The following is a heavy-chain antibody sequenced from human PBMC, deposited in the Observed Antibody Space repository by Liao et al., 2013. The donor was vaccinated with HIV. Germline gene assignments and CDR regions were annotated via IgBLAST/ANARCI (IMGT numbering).Heavy chain of an antibody. V-gene: IGHV4-61*02. CDR1: GVSISNANHY. J-gene: IGHJ4*02. D-gene: IGHD1-14*01. Sequence: QVQLQESGPGLVKPSQTLSLTCTVSGVSISNANHYWTWIRQPAGKGLEWMGESNHVGTTTYNPSLKSRVTISADTSKRHFSLKLTTVTAADTAVYYCVRFPSRYNGTYSWGQGTLVTVSS. CDR3: VRFPSRYNGTYS. CDR2: SNHVGTT.